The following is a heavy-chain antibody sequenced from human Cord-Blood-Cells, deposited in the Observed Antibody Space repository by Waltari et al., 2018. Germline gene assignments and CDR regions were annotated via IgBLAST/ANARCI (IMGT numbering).Heavy chain of an antibody. D-gene: IGHD5-12*01. J-gene: IGHJ3*02. Sequence: QVQLVQSGAEVKKPGASVKVSYKASGYTFTSYGISWGRQAPGQGLEWMGWISAYNGNTNYAQKLQGRVTMTTDTSTSTAYMELRSLRSDDTAVYYCARDLHGYREKDAFDIWGQGTMVTVSS. CDR2: ISAYNGNT. CDR3: ARDLHGYREKDAFDI. CDR1: GYTFTSYG. V-gene: IGHV1-18*01.